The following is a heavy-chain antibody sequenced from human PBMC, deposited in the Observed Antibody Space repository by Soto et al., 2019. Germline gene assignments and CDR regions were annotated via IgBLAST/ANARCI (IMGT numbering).Heavy chain of an antibody. J-gene: IGHJ4*02. V-gene: IGHV3-66*04. Sequence: EVQLVEAGGGLVQPGGSLRLSCAASGVTVSSNYMSWDRQAPGKGLEWVSVIYSGGSTYYADSVKGRLTISRDNSKNTLYLQMNSLRAEDTAVYYCARHGYNYGGGYFDYWGQGTLVTVSS. CDR1: GVTVSSNY. CDR2: IYSGGST. D-gene: IGHD5-18*01. CDR3: ARHGYNYGGGYFDY.